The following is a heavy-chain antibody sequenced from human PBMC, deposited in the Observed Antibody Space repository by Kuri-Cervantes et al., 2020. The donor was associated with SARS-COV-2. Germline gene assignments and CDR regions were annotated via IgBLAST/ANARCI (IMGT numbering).Heavy chain of an antibody. CDR2: IYYSGST. J-gene: IGHJ3*02. CDR3: ARGYSFVRAFDI. CDR1: GGSISSGDYY. D-gene: IGHD3-10*02. Sequence: SETLSLTCTVSGGSISSGDYYWSWIRQPPGKGLEWIGYIYYSGSTYYNPSLKSRVTISVDTSKNQFPLKLSSVTAADTAVYYCARGYSFVRAFDIWGQGTMVTVSS. V-gene: IGHV4-30-4*01.